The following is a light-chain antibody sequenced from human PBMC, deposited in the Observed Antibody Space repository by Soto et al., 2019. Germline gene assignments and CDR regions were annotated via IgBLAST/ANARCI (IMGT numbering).Light chain of an antibody. CDR3: TAVAGSNIPAL. J-gene: IGLJ2*01. Sequence: QSALTQPPSASGSPGQSVTISCTGTSSDVGGYTFVSWYQHHPGKAPKLMIYDVTERPSGVPDRFSGAKSGNTASLTVAGLQGEDEADYYCTAVAGSNIPALFGGGTKLTVL. V-gene: IGLV2-8*01. CDR2: DVT. CDR1: SSDVGGYTF.